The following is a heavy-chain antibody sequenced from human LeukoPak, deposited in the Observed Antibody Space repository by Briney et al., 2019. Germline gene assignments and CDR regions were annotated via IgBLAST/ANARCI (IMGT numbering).Heavy chain of an antibody. Sequence: GGSLRLSCAASGFTFSSYWMHWVRQAPGKGLVWVSRINSDGSSTSYADSVKGRFTISRDNAKNTLYLQMNSLRAEDTAVYYCARGNYDFWSGYYKLFDYWGQGTLVTVSS. D-gene: IGHD3-3*01. V-gene: IGHV3-74*01. CDR1: GFTFSSYW. CDR3: ARGNYDFWSGYYKLFDY. CDR2: INSDGSST. J-gene: IGHJ4*02.